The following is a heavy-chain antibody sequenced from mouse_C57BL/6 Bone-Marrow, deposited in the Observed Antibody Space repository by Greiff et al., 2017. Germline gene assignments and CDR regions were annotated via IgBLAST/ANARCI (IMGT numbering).Heavy chain of an antibody. V-gene: IGHV1-63*01. CDR3: ARRGTCWYFDV. CDR1: GYTFTNYW. J-gene: IGHJ1*03. D-gene: IGHD3-3*01. CDR2: IYPGGGYT. Sequence: VQLQQSGAELVRPGTSVKMSCKASGYTFTNYWIGWAKQRPGHGLEWIGDIYPGGGYTNYNEKFKGKATLTADKSSSTAYMQVSSLTSEDSAIYYCARRGTCWYFDVWGTGTTVTVSS.